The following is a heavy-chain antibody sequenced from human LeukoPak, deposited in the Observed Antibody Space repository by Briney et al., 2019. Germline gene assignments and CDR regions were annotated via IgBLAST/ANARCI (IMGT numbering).Heavy chain of an antibody. Sequence: GASVKVSCKVSGYTLTELSMHWVRQTPGKGLEWMGGFDPEDGETVYAQKFQGRVTMTEDTSTDTAYMELSSLRSEDTAVYYCATDQRGAGLGFRYGSGSYNGMDVWGQGTTATVSS. J-gene: IGHJ6*02. CDR3: ATDQRGAGLGFRYGSGSYNGMDV. CDR1: GYTLTELS. V-gene: IGHV1-24*01. CDR2: FDPEDGET. D-gene: IGHD3-10*01.